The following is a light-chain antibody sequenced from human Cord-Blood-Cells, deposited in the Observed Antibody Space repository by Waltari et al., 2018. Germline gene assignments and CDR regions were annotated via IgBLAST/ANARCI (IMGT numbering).Light chain of an antibody. CDR1: SGSIASNY. CDR3: QSYDSSNRWV. J-gene: IGLJ3*02. CDR2: EDN. Sequence: NFMLTQPHSVSESPGKTVTISSTGSSGSIASNYVQWYQQRPGSAPTTVIYEDNQRPSGVPDRFSGSIDSSSNSASLTISGLKTEDEADYYCQSYDSSNRWVFGGGTKLTVL. V-gene: IGLV6-57*02.